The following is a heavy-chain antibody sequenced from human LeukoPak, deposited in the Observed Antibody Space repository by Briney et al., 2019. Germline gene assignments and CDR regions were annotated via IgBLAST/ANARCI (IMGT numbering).Heavy chain of an antibody. CDR1: ALAFTSSD. J-gene: IGHJ4*02. CDR3: AAALHYYDSSGLDY. D-gene: IGHD3-22*01. CDR2: IVVGSGNT. Sequence: SVKLSETDSALAFTSSDVQWVRQARGQHNEWIGWIVVGSGNTNYAQKFQERVTITRDMSTSTAYMELSSLRSEDTAVYYCAAALHYYDSSGLDYWGQGTLVTVSS. V-gene: IGHV1-58*01.